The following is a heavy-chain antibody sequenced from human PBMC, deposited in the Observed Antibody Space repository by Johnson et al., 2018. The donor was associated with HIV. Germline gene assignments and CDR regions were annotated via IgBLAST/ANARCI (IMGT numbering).Heavy chain of an antibody. J-gene: IGHJ3*02. D-gene: IGHD3-22*01. Sequence: VQLVESGGGVVQPGRSLRVSCAASGFTFSSYAMHWVRQAPGKGLEWVSGINWNSRSLAYADSVKGRITISRDNSKNTLYLQMNSLRAEDTAVYYCARDYYDSSGYYYRAFDIWGQGTMVTVSS. CDR2: INWNSRSL. CDR3: ARDYYDSSGYYYRAFDI. CDR1: GFTFSSYA. V-gene: IGHV3-NL1*01.